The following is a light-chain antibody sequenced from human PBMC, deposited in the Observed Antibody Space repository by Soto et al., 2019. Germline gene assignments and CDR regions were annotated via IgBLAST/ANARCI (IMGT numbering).Light chain of an antibody. CDR1: QSVSSY. V-gene: IGKV3-11*01. J-gene: IGKJ5*01. CDR3: QHRSIWPVS. Sequence: EIVLTQSTATLSLSPGERATLSCRSSQSVSSYLAWYQQKPGLAPRLLIYDASNRATGIPARFSGSGSGTDFTLTISSLEPEDFAVYYCQHRSIWPVSFGQGTRLEI. CDR2: DAS.